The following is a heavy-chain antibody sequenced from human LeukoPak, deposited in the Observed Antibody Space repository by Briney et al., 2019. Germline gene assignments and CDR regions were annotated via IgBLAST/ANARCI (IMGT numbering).Heavy chain of an antibody. CDR2: ISSDGSIV. D-gene: IGHD5/OR15-5a*01. V-gene: IGHV3-11*01. Sequence: GGSLRLSCAASGFTFSGYYMSWMRQAPGKGLEWISYISSDGSIVYYADSVKGRFTISRDNAKSLLYLQMDTVRAEDTAVYYCVRVPYWGQGSLVIVSS. CDR1: GFTFSGYY. CDR3: VRVPY. J-gene: IGHJ4*02.